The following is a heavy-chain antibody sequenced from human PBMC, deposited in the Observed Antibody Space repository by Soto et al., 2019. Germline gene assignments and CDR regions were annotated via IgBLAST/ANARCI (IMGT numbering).Heavy chain of an antibody. D-gene: IGHD3-3*01. J-gene: IGHJ6*02. CDR3: AAGWLRFLEWFPQPYYGMDV. CDR1: GYTFSSYY. V-gene: IGHV1-46*01. CDR2: INPSGGYT. Sequence: ASVKVSCKASGYTFSSYYMNWVRQAPGQGLEWLGIINPSGGYTTYAQRFLGRVTMTSDTSTSTVHMELGSLTSEDTAVYYCAAGWLRFLEWFPQPYYGMDVWGQGTTVTVSS.